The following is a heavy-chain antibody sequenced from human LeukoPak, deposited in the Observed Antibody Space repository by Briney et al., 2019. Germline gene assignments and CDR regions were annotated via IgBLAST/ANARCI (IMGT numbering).Heavy chain of an antibody. J-gene: IGHJ6*03. CDR1: GGSISPYS. V-gene: IGHV4-59*01. CDR3: ATAQLQQSYERSYTNYYHYYYMDV. CDR2: IFDSGST. D-gene: IGHD3-10*01. Sequence: NPSETLSLTCTVSGGSISPYSWNWIRQPPGKGLEWIGYIFDSGSTNYDPSLTSRVTISVDTSKSQFSLRLSSVTAADTAVYYCATAQLQQSYERSYTNYYHYYYMDVWGKGTTVTVSS.